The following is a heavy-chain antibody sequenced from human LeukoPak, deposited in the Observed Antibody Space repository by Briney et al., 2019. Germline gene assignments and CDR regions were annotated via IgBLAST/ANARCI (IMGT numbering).Heavy chain of an antibody. D-gene: IGHD3-16*01. V-gene: IGHV3-53*01. CDR1: GFPVSGTH. CDR3: ARDQATSGGGLDS. CDR2: MYTGRPT. Sequence: PGGSLRLSCAASGFPVSGTHLSWVRQAPGKGLAGVAAMYTGRPTYYSDSVEGRFTISRDTSKHTLYLQMDSLRVEDTAVYYCARDQATSGGGLDSWGQGTLVTVSS. J-gene: IGHJ4*02.